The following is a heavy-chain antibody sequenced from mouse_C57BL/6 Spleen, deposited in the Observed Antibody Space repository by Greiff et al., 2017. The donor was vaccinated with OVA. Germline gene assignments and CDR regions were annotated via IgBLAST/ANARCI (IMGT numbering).Heavy chain of an antibody. CDR3: ARWAYGNYDYAMDY. Sequence: VKLQESGAELVRPGSSVKLSCKASGYTFTSYWMHWVKQRPIQGLEWIGNIDPSDSETHYNQKFKDKATLTVDKSSSTAYMQLSSLTSEDSAVYYCARWAYGNYDYAMDYWGQGTSVTVSS. CDR2: IDPSDSET. CDR1: GYTFTSYW. D-gene: IGHD2-1*01. V-gene: IGHV1-52*01. J-gene: IGHJ4*01.